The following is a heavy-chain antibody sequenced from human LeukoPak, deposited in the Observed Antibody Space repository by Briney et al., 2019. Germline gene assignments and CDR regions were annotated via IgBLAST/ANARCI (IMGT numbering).Heavy chain of an antibody. J-gene: IGHJ4*02. CDR2: VYYDGTS. Sequence: SETLSLTCTVSGAPINSHSYYWGWIRQAPGKGLEWIGSVYYDGTSYSNPSLTGRAAVFVDTSRDQFSLDLSFVTAADTALYYCVRHISTNTGYFDSCGQGILVSVSS. CDR1: GAPINSHSYY. CDR3: VRHISTNTGYFDS. D-gene: IGHD2/OR15-2a*01. V-gene: IGHV4-39*01.